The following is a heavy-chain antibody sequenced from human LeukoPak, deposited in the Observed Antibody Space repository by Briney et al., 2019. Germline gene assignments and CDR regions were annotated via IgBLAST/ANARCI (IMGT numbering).Heavy chain of an antibody. V-gene: IGHV4-34*01. J-gene: IGHJ5*02. D-gene: IGHD2-2*02. CDR3: ARQTLGNCSSTSCDTRTSAGKYYWFYR. CDR2: INRSGST. Sequence: SETLSLTCAVHGGSFSGYYWSWIRQPPGKGLEWFGEINRSGSTNYNPSVESRVTISVDTSKHQFSLKLSSVSAADTAVYYCARQTLGNCSSTSCDTRTSAGKYYWFYRWGQGTLVTVAS. CDR1: GGSFSGYY.